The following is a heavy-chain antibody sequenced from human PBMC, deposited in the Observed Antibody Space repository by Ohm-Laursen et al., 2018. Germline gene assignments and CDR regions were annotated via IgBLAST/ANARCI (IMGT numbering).Heavy chain of an antibody. J-gene: IGHJ5*02. D-gene: IGHD3-22*01. CDR1: GGSISSYY. V-gene: IGHV4-59*01. Sequence: SETLSLTCTVSGGSISSYYWSWIRQPPGKGLEWIGYIYYSGSTNYNPSLKSRVTISVDTSKNQFSLKLSSVTAADTAVYYCARDYYDGNNWFGPWGQGTLVTVSS. CDR2: IYYSGST. CDR3: ARDYYDGNNWFGP.